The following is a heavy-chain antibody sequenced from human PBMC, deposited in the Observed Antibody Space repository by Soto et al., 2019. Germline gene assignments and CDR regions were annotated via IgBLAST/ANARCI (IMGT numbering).Heavy chain of an antibody. Sequence: QVQLVQSGAEVKKPGASVKVSCKASGYTFTNYGISWVRQAPGQGLEWMGWINAYNGNRNYAQKLLRRVSXXTDTSTSTAYMELRSLRSVDTAVYYCARDWFGVDYWGQGTLVTVSS. J-gene: IGHJ4*02. V-gene: IGHV1-18*01. D-gene: IGHD3-16*01. CDR3: ARDWFGVDY. CDR1: GYTFTNYG. CDR2: INAYNGNR.